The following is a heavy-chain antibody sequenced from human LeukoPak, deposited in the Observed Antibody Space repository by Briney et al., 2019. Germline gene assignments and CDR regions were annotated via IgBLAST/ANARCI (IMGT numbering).Heavy chain of an antibody. CDR3: ARADCSSTSCYNGFDP. CDR1: GGSISSGGYS. D-gene: IGHD2-2*02. V-gene: IGHV4-30-2*01. J-gene: IGHJ5*02. CDR2: IYHSGST. Sequence: NPSETLSLTCAVSGGSISSGGYSWSWIRQPPGKGLEWIGYIYHSGSTYYNPSLKSRVTISVDRSKNQFSLKLSSVTAADTAVYYCARADCSSTSCYNGFDPWGQGTLVTVSS.